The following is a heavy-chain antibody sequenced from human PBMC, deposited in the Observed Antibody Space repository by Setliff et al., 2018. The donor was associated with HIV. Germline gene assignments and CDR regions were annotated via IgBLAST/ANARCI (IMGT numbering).Heavy chain of an antibody. CDR3: ARDRRDDYYLTAYFDS. CDR1: GGSISGSSYY. CDR2: IFHAGST. J-gene: IGHJ4*02. V-gene: IGHV4-39*07. D-gene: IGHD1-26*01. Sequence: PSETLSLTCTVSGGSISGSSYYWGWIRQSPEKGLEWIGSIFHAGSTDYNPSLKSRVTISVDTSKNQFSLKLTSVTATDTAVYYCARDRRDDYYLTAYFDSLGQGTLVTVSS.